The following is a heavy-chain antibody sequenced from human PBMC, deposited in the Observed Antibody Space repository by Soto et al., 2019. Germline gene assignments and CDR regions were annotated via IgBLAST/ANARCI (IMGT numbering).Heavy chain of an antibody. CDR1: GYTFTSYD. D-gene: IGHD1-26*01. J-gene: IGHJ1*01. V-gene: IGHV1-8*01. Sequence: VASVKVSCKASGYTFTSYDINWVRQATGQGLEWMGWMNPNSGNTGYAQKFQGRVTMTRNTSISTAYMELSSLRSEDTAVYYCAPRELQTPWAPFQHWGQGTLVTVSS. CDR2: MNPNSGNT. CDR3: APRELQTPWAPFQH.